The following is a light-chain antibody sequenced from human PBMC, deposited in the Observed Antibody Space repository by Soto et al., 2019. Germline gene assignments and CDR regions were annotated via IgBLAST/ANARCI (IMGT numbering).Light chain of an antibody. CDR3: QQCARSTWP. CDR1: QSVSSNF. J-gene: IGKJ1*01. V-gene: IGKV3-20*01. CDR2: GAS. Sequence: IVLTQSPGTLSLSPGERATLSCRASQSVSSNFLAWYQQKPGQAPRLLIYGASSRATGIPDRFSGSGSGIDFTLTISRLEPEDFAVYYCQQCARSTWPFGQGTKVELK.